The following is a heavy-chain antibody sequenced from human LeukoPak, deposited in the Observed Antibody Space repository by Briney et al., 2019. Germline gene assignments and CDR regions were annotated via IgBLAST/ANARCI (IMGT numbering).Heavy chain of an antibody. CDR1: GFTFSSYA. J-gene: IGHJ5*02. CDR3: ASSPTFDP. V-gene: IGHV3-23*01. Sequence: GGSLRLSCAASGFTFSSYAMSWVRQAPGKGLEWVSAISGSGDNTYYADSVKGRFTISRDNSKNTLYLQMNNLRAEDTAVYYCASSPTFDPWGQGTLVTVSS. CDR2: ISGSGDNT.